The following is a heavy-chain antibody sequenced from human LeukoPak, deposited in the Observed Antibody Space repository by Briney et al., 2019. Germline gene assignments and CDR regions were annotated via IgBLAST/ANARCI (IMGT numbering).Heavy chain of an antibody. Sequence: GASVNVSCKASGGTFSSYAISWVRQAPGQGLEWMGGIIPIFGTANYAQKFQGRVTVTADESTSTAYMELSSLRSEDTAVYYCTRSEEFVWYGGSMIPYYFDYWGQGTLVTVSS. CDR2: IIPIFGTA. D-gene: IGHD4-23*01. V-gene: IGHV1-69*01. J-gene: IGHJ4*02. CDR3: TRSEEFVWYGGSMIPYYFDY. CDR1: GGTFSSYA.